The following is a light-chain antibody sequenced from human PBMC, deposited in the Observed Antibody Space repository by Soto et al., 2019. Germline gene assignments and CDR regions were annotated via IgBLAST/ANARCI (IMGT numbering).Light chain of an antibody. CDR2: GAS. V-gene: IGKV1-39*01. Sequence: DIQMTQSPSFMAASIGDRIIITCRASQSISTYLNWYQQKPGKAPSLLIYGASTLQNGVPSRFSGSGSATDYTLTISSLQPEDVATYYCQQSFITPPLTFGGGTKVEMK. J-gene: IGKJ4*01. CDR3: QQSFITPPLT. CDR1: QSISTY.